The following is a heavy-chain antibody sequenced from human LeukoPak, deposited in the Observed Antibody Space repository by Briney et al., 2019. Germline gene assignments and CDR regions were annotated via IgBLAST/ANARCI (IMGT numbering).Heavy chain of an antibody. CDR3: ARGCSSGWHDAFDI. CDR1: GFTFSSYG. D-gene: IGHD6-19*01. CDR2: IWYDGSNK. J-gene: IGHJ3*02. V-gene: IGHV3-33*01. Sequence: GRSLRLSCAASGFTFSSYGMHWVRQAPGKGLEWVAVIWYDGSNKYYADSVKGRFTISRDNSKNTLDLQMNSLRAEDTAVYYCARGCSSGWHDAFDIWGQGTMVTVSS.